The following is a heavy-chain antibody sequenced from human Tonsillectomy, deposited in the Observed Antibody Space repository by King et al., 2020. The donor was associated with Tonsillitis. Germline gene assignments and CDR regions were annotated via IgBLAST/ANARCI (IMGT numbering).Heavy chain of an antibody. Sequence: LVPSGGGLVKPGGSLRLSCAASGFTFSSYSMNWVRQAPGKGLAWVSSISSSSSYIYYADSVKGRFTISRDNAKNSLYLQMNSLRAEDTAVYYCARAFIRFLEWLPNAYYYYGMDVWGQGTTVTVSS. V-gene: IGHV3-21*01. CDR3: ARAFIRFLEWLPNAYYYYGMDV. CDR1: GFTFSSYS. CDR2: ISSSSSYI. J-gene: IGHJ6*02. D-gene: IGHD3-3*01.